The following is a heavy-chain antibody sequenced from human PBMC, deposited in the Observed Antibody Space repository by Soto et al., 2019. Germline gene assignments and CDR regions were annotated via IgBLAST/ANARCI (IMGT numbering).Heavy chain of an antibody. Sequence: ASVKVSCKASGYTFTGYYMHWVRQAPGQGLEWMGWINPNSGGTNYAQKFQGRVTMTRDTSISTAYMELSSLRSEDTAVYYCARDSKYESDAFDIWGQGTMVTVSS. V-gene: IGHV1-2*02. J-gene: IGHJ3*02. CDR1: GYTFTGYY. CDR2: INPNSGGT. CDR3: ARDSKYESDAFDI. D-gene: IGHD3-3*01.